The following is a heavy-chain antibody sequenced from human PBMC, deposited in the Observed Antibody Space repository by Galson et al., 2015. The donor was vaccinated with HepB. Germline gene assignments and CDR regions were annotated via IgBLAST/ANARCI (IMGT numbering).Heavy chain of an antibody. CDR3: AREGDLAYCGGDCYSRAFDI. CDR1: GGTFSSYA. Sequence: SVKVSCKASGGTFSSYAISWVRQAPGQGLEWMGGIIPIFGTANYAQKFQGRVTITADESTSTAYMELSSLRSEDTAVYYCAREGDLAYCGGDCYSRAFDIWGQGTMVTVSS. V-gene: IGHV1-69*13. J-gene: IGHJ3*02. CDR2: IIPIFGTA. D-gene: IGHD2-21*02.